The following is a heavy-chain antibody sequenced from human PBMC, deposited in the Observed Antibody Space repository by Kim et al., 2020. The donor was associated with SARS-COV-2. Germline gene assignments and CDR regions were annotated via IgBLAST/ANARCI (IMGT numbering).Heavy chain of an antibody. CDR1: GYTFTGYY. CDR2: INPNSGGT. CDR3: ARARRGWNDVGTYYFDY. D-gene: IGHD1-1*01. Sequence: ASVKVSCKASGYTFTGYYMHWVRQAPGQGLEWMGRINPNSGGTNYAQKFQGRVTMTRDTSISTAYMELSRLRSDDTVVYYCARARRGWNDVGTYYFDYWGQGTLVTVSS. V-gene: IGHV1-2*05. J-gene: IGHJ4*02.